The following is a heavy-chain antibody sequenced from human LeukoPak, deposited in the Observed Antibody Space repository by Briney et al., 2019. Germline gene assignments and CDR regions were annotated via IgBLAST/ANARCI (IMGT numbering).Heavy chain of an antibody. Sequence: SETLSLTCAVYGGSFSGYYWSWIRQPPGKGLEWIGEINHSGSTNYNPSLKSRVTISVDTSKNQFSPKLSSVTAADTAVYYCARLPHDGTTVTYLAGYFDYWGQGTLVTVSS. D-gene: IGHD4-17*01. CDR1: GGSFSGYY. CDR2: INHSGST. CDR3: ARLPHDGTTVTYLAGYFDY. J-gene: IGHJ4*02. V-gene: IGHV4-34*01.